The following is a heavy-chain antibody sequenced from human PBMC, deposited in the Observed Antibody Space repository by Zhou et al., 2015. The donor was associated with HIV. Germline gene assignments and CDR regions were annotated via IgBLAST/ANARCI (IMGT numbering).Heavy chain of an antibody. CDR1: GYTFTSYG. J-gene: IGHJ2*01. D-gene: IGHD3-22*01. CDR3: ARGEYHFDTSGYFHAFDL. CDR2: INPSGGST. V-gene: IGHV1-46*01. Sequence: QVQLVQSGAEVKKPGASVKVSCKASGYTFTSYGISWVRQAPGQGLEWMGIINPSGGSTSYAQKFQGRLTMTRDTSTSTVYMELSSLRSEDTAVYYCARGEYHFDTSGYFHAFDLWAEAPWSLSPQ.